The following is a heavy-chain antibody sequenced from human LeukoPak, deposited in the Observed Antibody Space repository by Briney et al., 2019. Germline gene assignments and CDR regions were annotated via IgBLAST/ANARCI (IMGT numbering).Heavy chain of an antibody. D-gene: IGHD3-10*01. V-gene: IGHV4-59*01. CDR2: IYYSGST. Sequence: SETLSLTCTVSGGSISSYYWSWIRQPPGKGLEWIGYIYYSGSTNYNPSLKSRVTISVDTSKNQFSLKLSSVTAADTAVYYCARERERRYYYGSGSYKVWGQGTTVTVSS. CDR3: ARERERRYYYGSGSYKV. J-gene: IGHJ6*02. CDR1: GGSISSYY.